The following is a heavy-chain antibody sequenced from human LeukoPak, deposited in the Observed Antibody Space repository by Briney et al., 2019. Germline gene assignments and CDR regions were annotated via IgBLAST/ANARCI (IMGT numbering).Heavy chain of an antibody. Sequence: GRCLRLSCAASAFTFDDYTMDWVRRVPGKWREWVAVIPWQGSTTKYADSVRGRFTISRDNRKNSLSLQMNSLRPEDTALYYCAKDIGDSIGYNYFDSWGQGTLVTVSS. CDR1: AFTFDDYT. CDR3: AKDIGDSIGYNYFDS. V-gene: IGHV3-43*01. J-gene: IGHJ4*02. CDR2: IPWQGSTT. D-gene: IGHD3-22*01.